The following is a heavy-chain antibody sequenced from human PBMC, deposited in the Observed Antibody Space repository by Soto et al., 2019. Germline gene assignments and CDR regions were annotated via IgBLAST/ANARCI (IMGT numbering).Heavy chain of an antibody. CDR2: ISFDGNNK. Sequence: GGSLRLSCAYSVFTFSGYTMHCVRHSPGKGLEWVAIISFDGNNKFYADSVKGRFTISRDNSRNTLYLQMNSLRAEDTAVYYCARDGPDGYIGFDAWGQGTLRTVS. J-gene: IGHJ4*02. V-gene: IGHV3-30-3*01. CDR1: VFTFSGYT. CDR3: ARDGPDGYIGFDA. D-gene: IGHD5-12*01.